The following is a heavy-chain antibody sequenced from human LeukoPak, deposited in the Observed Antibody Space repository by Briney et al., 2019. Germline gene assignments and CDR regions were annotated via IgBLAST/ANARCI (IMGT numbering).Heavy chain of an antibody. Sequence: PGGSLRLSCAASGFTFSSYAMSWVRQAPGKGLEWVANIKQDGSEEYYVDSVRGRFTISRDNAKNSLYLQMNSLRAEDTAVYYCARAPREWLLGYYFDYWGQGTLVTVSS. D-gene: IGHD3-3*01. CDR2: IKQDGSEE. CDR1: GFTFSSYA. J-gene: IGHJ4*02. V-gene: IGHV3-7*01. CDR3: ARAPREWLLGYYFDY.